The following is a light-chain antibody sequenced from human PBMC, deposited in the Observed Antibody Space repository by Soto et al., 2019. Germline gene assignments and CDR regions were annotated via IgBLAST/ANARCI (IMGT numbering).Light chain of an antibody. CDR1: QSVSSS. CDR2: DAS. CDR3: QQYNRWPLT. J-gene: IGKJ4*01. Sequence: EIVLTQSPATLSLSPGETATLSCRASQSVSSSLAWYQQKFGQAPRLLIYDASNRATGIPARFSGSGSGTDFTLTISRLEPEDFAVYYCQQYNRWPLTFGGGTKVDIK. V-gene: IGKV3-11*01.